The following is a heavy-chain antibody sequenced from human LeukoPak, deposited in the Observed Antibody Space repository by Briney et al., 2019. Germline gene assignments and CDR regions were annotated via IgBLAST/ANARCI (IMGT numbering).Heavy chain of an antibody. CDR3: AKDLRAEMATIGYDAFDI. V-gene: IGHV3-30*02. D-gene: IGHD5-24*01. J-gene: IGHJ3*02. CDR1: GFTFSSYG. Sequence: PGGSLRLSCAASGFTFSSYGMHWVRQAPGKGLEWVAFIRYDGSNKYYADSVKGRFTISRDNSKNTLYLQMNSLRAEDTAVYYCAKDLRAEMATIGYDAFDIWGQGTMVTVSS. CDR2: IRYDGSNK.